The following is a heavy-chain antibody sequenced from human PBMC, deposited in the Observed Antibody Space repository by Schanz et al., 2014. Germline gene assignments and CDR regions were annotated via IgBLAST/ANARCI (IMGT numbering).Heavy chain of an antibody. CDR1: GDSISSTSYY. Sequence: QLQMQESGPGLVKPSETLSLTCSVSGDSISSTSYYWGWIRQPPGKGLEWIGSIYYSGSTYYNASPKRGAPIPVNPSKNHSSRKLTSVTAADSAVYYCARLWGGWRIPDYWGQGTLVTVSS. CDR2: IYYSGST. D-gene: IGHD6-19*01. J-gene: IGHJ4*02. CDR3: ARLWGGWRIPDY. V-gene: IGHV4-39*01.